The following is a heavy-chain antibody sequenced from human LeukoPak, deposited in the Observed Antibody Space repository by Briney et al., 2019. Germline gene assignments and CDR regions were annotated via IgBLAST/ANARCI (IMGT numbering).Heavy chain of an antibody. CDR3: TRCGRLDFWSGYYSS. Sequence: SVTVSCKASGGTFSSYAISWVRQAPGQGLEWMGGIIPIFGTANYAQKFQGRVTITTDESTSTAYMELSSLRSEDTAVYYCTRCGRLDFWSGYYSSWGQGTLVTVSS. V-gene: IGHV1-69*05. D-gene: IGHD3-3*01. J-gene: IGHJ4*02. CDR1: GGTFSSYA. CDR2: IIPIFGTA.